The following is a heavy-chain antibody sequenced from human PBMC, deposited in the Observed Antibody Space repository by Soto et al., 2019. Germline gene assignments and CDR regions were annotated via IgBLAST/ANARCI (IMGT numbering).Heavy chain of an antibody. D-gene: IGHD2-2*01. CDR2: IKQDGSEK. Sequence: GSLRLSCAASGFTFSSYWMSWVRQAPGKGLEWVANIKQDGSEKYYVDSVKGRFTISRDNAKSSLYLQMNSLRAEDTAVYYCAKVRPLRDCTRTSFLGAFDIRGQRTTVTVSS. CDR1: GFTFSSYW. CDR3: AKVRPLRDCTRTSFLGAFDI. V-gene: IGHV3-7*05. J-gene: IGHJ3*02.